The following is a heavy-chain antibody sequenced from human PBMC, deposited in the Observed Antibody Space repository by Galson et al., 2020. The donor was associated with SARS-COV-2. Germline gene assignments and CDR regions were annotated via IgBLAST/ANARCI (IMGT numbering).Heavy chain of an antibody. Sequence: GESLKISCAASGFTFSSYALHWVRQAPGKGLEWVAVISYDGSNKYYADSVKGRFTISRDNSKNTLYLQMNSLRAEDTAVYYCARDNRRVVGATGRNHPPGSWFDPWGQGTLVTVSS. CDR3: ARDNRRVVGATGRNHPPGSWFDP. D-gene: IGHD1-26*01. CDR2: ISYDGSNK. J-gene: IGHJ5*02. CDR1: GFTFSSYA. V-gene: IGHV3-30*04.